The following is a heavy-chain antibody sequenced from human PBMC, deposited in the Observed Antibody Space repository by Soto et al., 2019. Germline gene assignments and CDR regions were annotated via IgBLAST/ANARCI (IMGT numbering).Heavy chain of an antibody. CDR3: ARTGGSGSNTRIYYYGMDV. CDR1: GFTFSSYG. J-gene: IGHJ6*02. D-gene: IGHD1-26*01. Sequence: GGSLRLSCAASGFTFSSYGMHWVRQAPGKGLEWVAVIWYDGSNKYYADSVKGRFTISRDNSKNTLYLQMNSPRAEDTAVYYCARTGGSGSNTRIYYYGMDVWGQGTTVTVSS. V-gene: IGHV3-33*08. CDR2: IWYDGSNK.